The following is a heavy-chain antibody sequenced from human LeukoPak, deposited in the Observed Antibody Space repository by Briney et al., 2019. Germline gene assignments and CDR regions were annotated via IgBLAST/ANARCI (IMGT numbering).Heavy chain of an antibody. J-gene: IGHJ4*02. D-gene: IGHD1-26*01. Sequence: LPGESLRLSCAASGFTFSSYGMHWVRQAPGKGLEWVAFIRYDGSNNYYADSVKRRFTISRDNSKNTLYLQMNSLRADDTAVYYCGKDSMRYGDSGSYYNYWGQGTLVTVSS. CDR3: GKDSMRYGDSGSYYNY. CDR1: GFTFSSYG. V-gene: IGHV3-30*02. CDR2: IRYDGSNN.